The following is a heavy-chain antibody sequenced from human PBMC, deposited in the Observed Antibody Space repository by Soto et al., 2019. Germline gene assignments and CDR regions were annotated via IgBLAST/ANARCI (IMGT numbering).Heavy chain of an antibody. CDR3: TRGGAYCGGDCYLAEY. D-gene: IGHD2-21*02. V-gene: IGHV3-74*01. CDR1: GFTFSTYW. Sequence: EVQLVESGGGLVQPGGSLRLSCAASGFTFSTYWMHWVRQAPGKGLVWVSRINSDGGSTSYADSVKGRFTVSRDNAKNTLYLQMNSLRAEDTAVYYCTRGGAYCGGDCYLAEYWGQGMLVTVSS. J-gene: IGHJ4*02. CDR2: INSDGGST.